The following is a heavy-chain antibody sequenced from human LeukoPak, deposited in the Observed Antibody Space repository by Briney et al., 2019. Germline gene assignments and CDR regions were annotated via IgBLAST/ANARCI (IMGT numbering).Heavy chain of an antibody. CDR3: ARVMVAATNWLDP. V-gene: IGHV1-18*01. D-gene: IGHD2-15*01. Sequence: ASVKVSCKASGYTFTSNGISWVRQAPGQGLEWMGWISGYNGKTNYAQKLQGRVTMTTDTSTSTVYMELRSLSSDDTAVYYCARVMVAATNWLDPWGQGTLVTVSS. J-gene: IGHJ5*02. CDR1: GYTFTSNG. CDR2: ISGYNGKT.